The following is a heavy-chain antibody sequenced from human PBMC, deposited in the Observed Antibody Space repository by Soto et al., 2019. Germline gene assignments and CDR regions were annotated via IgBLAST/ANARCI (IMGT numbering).Heavy chain of an antibody. D-gene: IGHD3-22*01. V-gene: IGHV3-30-3*01. Sequence: QVQLVESGGGVVQPGRSLRLSCAVSGFTLRNYAMHWVRQAPGKGLEWVALISQNESDKPSPDSVKGRFTISRDSYTKTLYLQMKRLRPEDTAGYYCARDVYYDSSGYRLSGIDYWGQGTLVIVSS. J-gene: IGHJ4*02. CDR1: GFTLRNYA. CDR3: ARDVYYDSSGYRLSGIDY. CDR2: ISQNESDK.